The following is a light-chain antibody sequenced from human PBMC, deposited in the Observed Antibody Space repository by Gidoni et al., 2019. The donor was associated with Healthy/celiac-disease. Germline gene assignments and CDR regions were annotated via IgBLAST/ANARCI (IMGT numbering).Light chain of an antibody. V-gene: IGKV2-28*01. CDR1: QSLLHSNGYYY. J-gene: IGKJ4*01. Sequence: IVMTQSPLSLPVTPREPAYISCSSSQSLLHSNGYYYLDWYLQTPGQSTQLLIYLGSNRASGVPNRFSSSGSSTDFTLKISRVEAEDVGDYYCMQALQTPTFGGGTKVEIK. CDR3: MQALQTPT. CDR2: LGS.